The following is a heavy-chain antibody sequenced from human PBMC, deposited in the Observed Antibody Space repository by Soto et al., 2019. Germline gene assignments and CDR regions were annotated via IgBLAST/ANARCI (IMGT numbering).Heavy chain of an antibody. J-gene: IGHJ4*02. CDR3: AKDQLEASAVAGTVAYYFNY. Sequence: PGGSLRLSCAASGFTFSSYAMSWVRQAPGKGLEWVSAISGSGGSTYYADSVKGRFTISRDNSKNTLYLQMNSLRAEDTAVYYCAKDQLEASAVAGTVAYYFNYWGQGTLVTVSS. CDR2: ISGSGGST. D-gene: IGHD6-19*01. CDR1: GFTFSSYA. V-gene: IGHV3-23*01.